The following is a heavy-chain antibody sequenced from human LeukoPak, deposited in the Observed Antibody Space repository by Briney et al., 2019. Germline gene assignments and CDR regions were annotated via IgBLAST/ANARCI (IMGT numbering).Heavy chain of an antibody. CDR2: ISTDGSTT. D-gene: IGHD2-2*01. CDR3: ARDYARAVEY. CDR1: GFTFNSYW. J-gene: IGHJ4*02. V-gene: IGHV3-74*01. Sequence: PGGSLRLSCTASGFTFNSYWMQWFRQDPGKGLVWVSCISTDGSTTRYADSVKGRFTISRDNAKSTLYLQMNSLRAEDTAVYYSARDYARAVEYWGQGTLATVSS.